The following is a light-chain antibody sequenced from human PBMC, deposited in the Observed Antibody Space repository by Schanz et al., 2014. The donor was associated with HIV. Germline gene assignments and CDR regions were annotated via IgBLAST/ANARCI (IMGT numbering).Light chain of an antibody. CDR3: QQYSGSPPWT. J-gene: IGKJ1*01. V-gene: IGKV3-20*01. CDR2: GAS. CDR1: QGVSSY. Sequence: EMVMTQSPATLSVSPGERATLSCRASQGVSSYLAWYQQRLGQAPRLVIYGASIRATGIPDRFSGSGSGTDFTLTISGLEPDDFAVYYCQQYSGSPPWTFGQGTKVEIK.